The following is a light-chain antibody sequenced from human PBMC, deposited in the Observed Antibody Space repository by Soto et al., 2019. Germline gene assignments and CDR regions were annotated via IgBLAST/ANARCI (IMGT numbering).Light chain of an antibody. V-gene: IGKV3-20*01. Sequence: EIVLTQSPGTLSLSPGERATLSCRASQSVSSSYLAWYQQKPGQAPRLLIYDASSRATGIPDRFSGSGSGTDFTLTISRLEPEDFAVYHCQQYDGSPRTFGQGTKVDIK. CDR3: QQYDGSPRT. CDR1: QSVSSSY. J-gene: IGKJ1*01. CDR2: DAS.